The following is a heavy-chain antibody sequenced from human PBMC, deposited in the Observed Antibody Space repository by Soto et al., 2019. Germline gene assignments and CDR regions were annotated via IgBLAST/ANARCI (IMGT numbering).Heavy chain of an antibody. CDR3: ARGDRGGFDL. D-gene: IGHD3-10*01. J-gene: IGHJ3*01. Sequence: PGGSLRLSCEASGFTFEDSGMSWVRQAPGQGLEWVSGINWSGDNTGYADSVKGRFTISRDNARNTVSLQMSSLRAEDTAIYYCARGDRGGFDLWGHGTMVTVSS. V-gene: IGHV3-20*04. CDR2: INWSGDNT. CDR1: GFTFEDSG.